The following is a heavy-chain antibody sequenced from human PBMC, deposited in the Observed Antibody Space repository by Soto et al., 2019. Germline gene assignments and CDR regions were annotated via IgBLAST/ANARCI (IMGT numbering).Heavy chain of an antibody. V-gene: IGHV3-33*01. CDR3: ARGEWLPRGY. J-gene: IGHJ4*02. D-gene: IGHD6-19*01. CDR2: IWYDGSNK. CDR1: GCTFSSYG. Sequence: QVQLVESGGGVVQPGRSLRLSCAASGCTFSSYGMHWVRQAPGKGLEWVAVIWYDGSNKYYADSVKGRFTISRDNSKNTLYLQMNSLRAEDTAVYYCARGEWLPRGYWGQGTLVTVSS.